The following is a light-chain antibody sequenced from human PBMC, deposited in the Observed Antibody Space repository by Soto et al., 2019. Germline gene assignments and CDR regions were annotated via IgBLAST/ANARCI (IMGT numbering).Light chain of an antibody. CDR3: NSYSGTTTLDV. CDR2: EVS. CDR1: SSDVGGFKY. J-gene: IGLJ1*01. V-gene: IGLV2-14*01. Sequence: QSALTQPASVSGSLGQSITISCTGTSSDVGGFKYVSWYQQHPGKAPKLMIYEVSNRPSGVPHRFSGSKAGNTASLTISGLQAEDEANYYCNSYSGTTTLDVFGTGTKLTVL.